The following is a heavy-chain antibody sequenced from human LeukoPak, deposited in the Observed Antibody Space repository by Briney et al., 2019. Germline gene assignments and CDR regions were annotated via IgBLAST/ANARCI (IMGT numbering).Heavy chain of an antibody. Sequence: GGSLRLSCAASGFTFSSYSMTWVRQAPGKGLEWVSSISSSSSYIYYADSVKGRFTISRDNAKNSLYLQMNSLRAEDTAVYYCARDPYSSSWPFDYWGQGTLVTVSS. V-gene: IGHV3-21*01. CDR2: ISSSSSYI. D-gene: IGHD6-13*01. J-gene: IGHJ4*02. CDR3: ARDPYSSSWPFDY. CDR1: GFTFSSYS.